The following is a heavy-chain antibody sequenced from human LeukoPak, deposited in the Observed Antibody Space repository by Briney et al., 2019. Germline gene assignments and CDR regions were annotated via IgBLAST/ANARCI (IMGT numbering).Heavy chain of an antibody. CDR3: ARHRRFNYYPSGSCRGDWFDP. D-gene: IGHD3-10*01. CDR2: IYYSGST. V-gene: IGHV4-39*01. J-gene: IGHJ5*02. CDR1: GGSISSSSYY. Sequence: PSETLSLTCTVSGGSISSSSYYWGWIRQPPGKGLEWIGSIYYSGSTYYNPSLKSRVTISVDTSKNQFSLKLSSVTAADTAVYYCARHRRFNYYPSGSCRGDWFDPWGQGTLVTVSS.